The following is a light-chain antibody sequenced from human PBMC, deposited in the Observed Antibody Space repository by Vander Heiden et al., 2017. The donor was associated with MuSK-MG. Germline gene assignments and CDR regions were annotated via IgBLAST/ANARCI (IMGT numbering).Light chain of an antibody. V-gene: IGKV3-20*01. J-gene: IGKJ2*01. CDR1: QSVSSTY. CDR2: DAS. Sequence: EIVLTQSPGTLSLSPGERATLSCRASQSVSSTYLAWYQQKVGQAPRLLIYDASSRATGIPDRFSGSGSGTDFTLTISRLEPEDFAVYYCQQYGASPYTFGQGTKLEIK. CDR3: QQYGASPYT.